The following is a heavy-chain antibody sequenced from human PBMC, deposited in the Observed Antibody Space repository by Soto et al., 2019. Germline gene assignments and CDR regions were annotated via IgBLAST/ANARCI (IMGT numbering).Heavy chain of an antibody. Sequence: QVQLIQSGAEVKKPGTSVKVSCKVFGHTLSELSMHWVRQAPGEGLEWVGGFDREDAETSYAQKFQGRVTMTEDTSTDTAYVELISLRSEDTAVYYCATKTLLLYFQYWGQGTLVTVSS. D-gene: IGHD2-15*01. CDR2: FDREDAET. CDR3: ATKTLLLYFQY. J-gene: IGHJ1*01. V-gene: IGHV1-24*01. CDR1: GHTLSELS.